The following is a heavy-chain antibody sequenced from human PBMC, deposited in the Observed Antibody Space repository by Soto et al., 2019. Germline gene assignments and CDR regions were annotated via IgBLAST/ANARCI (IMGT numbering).Heavy chain of an antibody. Sequence: ASVKVSCKASGYTFTGYYMHWVRQAPGQGLEWMGGINPNSGGTNYAQKFQGRVTMTRDTSISTAYMELSRLRSDDTAVYYCARVREGKYDILTGYLPIFDYWGQGTLVTVSS. CDR3: ARVREGKYDILTGYLPIFDY. CDR2: INPNSGGT. D-gene: IGHD3-9*01. V-gene: IGHV1-2*02. J-gene: IGHJ4*02. CDR1: GYTFTGYY.